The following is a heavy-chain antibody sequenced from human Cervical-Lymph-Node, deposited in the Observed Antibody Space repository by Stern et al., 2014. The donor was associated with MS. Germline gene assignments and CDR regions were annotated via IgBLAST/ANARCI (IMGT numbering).Heavy chain of an antibody. CDR3: AKDIGVRKYFYYNGMDV. CDR1: GFTFGDYA. D-gene: IGHD1-14*01. V-gene: IGHV3-9*01. J-gene: IGHJ6*02. CDR2: ISWNSGRI. Sequence: EVQLVESGGSLVQPGRSLRLSCAASGFTFGDYAMHWVRQVPGKGLEWVSGISWNSGRIGYADSVKGRFTISRDNARNVLSLEMNSLRSEDTALYYCAKDIGVRKYFYYNGMDVWGQGTTVTVSS.